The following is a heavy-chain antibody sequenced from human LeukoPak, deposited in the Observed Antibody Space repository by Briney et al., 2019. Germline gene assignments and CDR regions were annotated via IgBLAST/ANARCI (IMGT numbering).Heavy chain of an antibody. CDR1: GYSISSGYY. D-gene: IGHD2-2*02. CDR2: IYHSGST. Sequence: PSETLSLTCTVSGYSISSGYYWGWIRQPPGKGLEWIGSIYHSGSTYYNPSLKSRVTISVDTSKNQFSLKLSSVTAADTAVYYCARVGGVPAAIRGAFDIWGQGTMVTVSS. V-gene: IGHV4-38-2*02. J-gene: IGHJ3*02. CDR3: ARVGGVPAAIRGAFDI.